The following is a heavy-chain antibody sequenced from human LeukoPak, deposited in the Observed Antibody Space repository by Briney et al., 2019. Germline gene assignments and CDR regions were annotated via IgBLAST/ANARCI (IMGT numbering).Heavy chain of an antibody. CDR3: ARRHRGYSYGYGDY. V-gene: IGHV4-39*01. J-gene: IGHJ4*02. CDR1: GGSISSSSYY. D-gene: IGHD5-18*01. Sequence: SETLSLTCTVSGGSISSSSYYWGWIRQPPGKGLEWIGSIYYSGSTYYNPSLKSRVTISVDTSKNQFSLKLSSVTAAATAVYYCARRHRGYSYGYGDYWGQGTLVTVSS. CDR2: IYYSGST.